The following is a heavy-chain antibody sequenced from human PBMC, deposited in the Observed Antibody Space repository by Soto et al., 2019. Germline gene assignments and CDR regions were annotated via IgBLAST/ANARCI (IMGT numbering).Heavy chain of an antibody. CDR3: ARREGSTVTTRYSDY. CDR2: ISAYSGNT. V-gene: IGHV1-18*01. Sequence: QVQLVQSGVEVKKPGASVKVSCKASGYTFTNYGISWVRQAPGQGLEWMGWISAYSGNTNYAQNPQGRVTMTTDTSTSTAYMELRSLTSDDKAVYYCARREGSTVTTRYSDYWGQGTLVTVSS. CDR1: GYTFTNYG. J-gene: IGHJ4*02. D-gene: IGHD4-17*01.